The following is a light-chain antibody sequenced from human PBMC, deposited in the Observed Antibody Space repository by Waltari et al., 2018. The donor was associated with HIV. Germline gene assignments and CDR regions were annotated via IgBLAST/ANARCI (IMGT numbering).Light chain of an antibody. CDR3: QQYGRSPWT. Sequence: EIVLTQSPGSLSLSPGERATLSCRASQTVSSSQLAWYQQKPGQAPRRLIYGASTRATGTPDRSSGSGSGTDFTLIISRLEPEDFAVYYCQQYGRSPWTFGQGTKVEIK. CDR1: QTVSSSQ. CDR2: GAS. V-gene: IGKV3-20*01. J-gene: IGKJ1*01.